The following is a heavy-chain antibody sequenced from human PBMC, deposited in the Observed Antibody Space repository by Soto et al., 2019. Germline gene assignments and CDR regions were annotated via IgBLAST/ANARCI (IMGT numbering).Heavy chain of an antibody. D-gene: IGHD3-10*01. CDR3: ARHPRMVRGIDAFDI. J-gene: IGHJ3*02. V-gene: IGHV4-31*03. Sequence: QVQLQESGPGLVKPSQTLSLTCTVSGGSISSGGYYWSWIRQHPGKGLEWIGYIYYSGSTYYNPSLKSRVTISGDTSKNQFALKLSSVTAADTAVYYCARHPRMVRGIDAFDIWGQGTMVTVSS. CDR2: IYYSGST. CDR1: GGSISSGGYY.